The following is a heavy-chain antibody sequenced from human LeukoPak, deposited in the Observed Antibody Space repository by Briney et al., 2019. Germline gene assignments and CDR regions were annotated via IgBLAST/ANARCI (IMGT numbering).Heavy chain of an antibody. Sequence: GSLRLSCAASGFTFSSYAMSWVRQPPGKGLEWIGEINHSGSTNYNPSLKSRVTISVDTSKNQFSLKLSSVTAADTAVYYCARGGPQLRYQSSLLYYYYYGMDVWGQGTTVTVSS. D-gene: IGHD3-9*01. CDR2: INHSGST. J-gene: IGHJ6*02. V-gene: IGHV4-34*01. CDR3: ARGGPQLRYQSSLLYYYYYGMDV. CDR1: GFTFSSYA.